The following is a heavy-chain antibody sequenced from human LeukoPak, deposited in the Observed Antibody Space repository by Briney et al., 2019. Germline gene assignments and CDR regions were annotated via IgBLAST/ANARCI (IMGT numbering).Heavy chain of an antibody. Sequence: GGSLRLSCAASGFTFSSYAMNWVRQAPGKGLEWVANIKPDGTYKQYLESVKGRFTISRDNAKNSLFLQMNSLRAEDTAVYYCAGSHSYAFDSWGQGTLVTVSS. CDR3: AGSHSYAFDS. V-gene: IGHV3-7*04. J-gene: IGHJ4*02. CDR1: GFTFSSYA. CDR2: IKPDGTYK. D-gene: IGHD2-21*01.